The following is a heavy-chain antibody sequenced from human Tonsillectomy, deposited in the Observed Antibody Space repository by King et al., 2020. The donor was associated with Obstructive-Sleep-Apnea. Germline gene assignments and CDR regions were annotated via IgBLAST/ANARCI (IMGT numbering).Heavy chain of an antibody. D-gene: IGHD3-16*02. CDR2: IYYSGKT. CDR3: AGVPLGELSDYYYFYGMDV. CDR1: GGSISSSSYY. Sequence: MQLQESGPGLVKPSETLSLTCTVSGGSISSSSYYWGWIRQPPGKGLEWIGSIYYSGKTYSNPSLKSRVTISVDTSKNQFSLKLTSVTAADTAVYYCAGVPLGELSDYYYFYGMDVWGQGTTVTVSS. J-gene: IGHJ6*02. V-gene: IGHV4-39*07.